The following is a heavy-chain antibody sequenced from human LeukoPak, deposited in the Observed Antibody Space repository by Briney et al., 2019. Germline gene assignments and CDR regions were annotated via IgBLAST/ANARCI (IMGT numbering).Heavy chain of an antibody. CDR1: GYTFTGYY. CDR2: INPNSGGT. V-gene: IGHV1-2*02. CDR3: ARAVGCSSTRCYGTTPPFDP. J-gene: IGHJ5*02. Sequence: ASVKVSCKASGYTFTGYYMHWVRQAPGQGLEWMGWINPNSGGTNYAQKFQGRVTMTRDTSISTAYMELSRLRSDDTAVYYCARAVGCSSTRCYGTTPPFDPWGQGTLVTVSS. D-gene: IGHD2-2*01.